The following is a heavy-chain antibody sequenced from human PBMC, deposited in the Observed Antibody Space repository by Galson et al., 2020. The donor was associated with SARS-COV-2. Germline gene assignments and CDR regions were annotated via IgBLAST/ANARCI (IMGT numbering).Heavy chain of an antibody. CDR1: GFTFSNYA. V-gene: IGHV3-30-3*01. CDR3: AKGGEY. Sequence: GGSLRLSCAASGFTFSNYAMHWVRKAPGKGLEWVAVISYEGINIYYADSVKGRFTISRDISKSTLYLQMNSLRAEDTAVYYCAKGGEYWGQGTLVTVSS. CDR2: ISYEGINI. D-gene: IGHD3-16*01. J-gene: IGHJ4*02.